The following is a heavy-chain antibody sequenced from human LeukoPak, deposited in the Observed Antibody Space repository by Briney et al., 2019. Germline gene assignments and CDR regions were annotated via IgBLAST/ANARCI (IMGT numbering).Heavy chain of an antibody. CDR3: AKGSRPNWKGWFDP. J-gene: IGHJ5*02. V-gene: IGHV3-48*01. Sequence: QPGGSLRLSCAASGFTFSSYSMNWVRQAPGKGLEWVSYISSSSSTIYYADSVKGRFTISRDNSKNTLYLQMNSLRAEDTAVYYCAKGSRPNWKGWFDPWGQGTLVTVSS. D-gene: IGHD1-1*01. CDR2: ISSSSSTI. CDR1: GFTFSSYS.